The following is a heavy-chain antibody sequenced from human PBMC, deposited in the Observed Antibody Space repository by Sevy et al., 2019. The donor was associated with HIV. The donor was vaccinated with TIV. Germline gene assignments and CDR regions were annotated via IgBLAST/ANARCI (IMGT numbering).Heavy chain of an antibody. V-gene: IGHV1-2*02. J-gene: IGHJ5*02. CDR1: GYTFTDYY. CDR3: ARDPSRAAEGWFDP. CDR2: INPNSGGT. D-gene: IGHD6-13*01. Sequence: ASVKVSCKASGYTFTDYYMYWVRQAPGQGLEWMGWINPNSGGTNYAQKFQGRVTMTRDTSISTAYMELSRLRSDDTAMYYCARDPSRAAEGWFDPWRQGTLVTVSS.